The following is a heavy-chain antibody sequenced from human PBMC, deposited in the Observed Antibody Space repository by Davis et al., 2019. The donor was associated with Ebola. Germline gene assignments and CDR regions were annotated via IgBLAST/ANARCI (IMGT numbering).Heavy chain of an antibody. J-gene: IGHJ4*02. V-gene: IGHV3-30-3*01. CDR2: ISYDGSNK. D-gene: IGHD6-6*01. CDR3: ARETKLSY. CDR1: GFTFSSYA. Sequence: GESLKISCAASGFTFSSYAMHWVRQAPGKGLEWVAVISYDGSNKYYADSVKGRFTISRDNSKNTLCLQMNSLRAEDTAVYYCARETKLSYWGQGTLVTVSS.